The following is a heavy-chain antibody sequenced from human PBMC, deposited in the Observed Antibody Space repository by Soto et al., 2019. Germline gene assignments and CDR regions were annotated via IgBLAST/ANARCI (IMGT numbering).Heavy chain of an antibody. V-gene: IGHV2-5*02. D-gene: IGHD2-8*01. Sequence: QITLKESGPTLVKPTQTLTLTCTFSGFSLSTSGVGVGWLRQPPGKALEWLALIYWDDDKRYSPSLKSRLTLTKDTSKNQVVLTMTNMDPVDTATYYCAHKLGWSGNGDYFDYWGQGTLVTVSS. CDR3: AHKLGWSGNGDYFDY. CDR2: IYWDDDK. J-gene: IGHJ4*02. CDR1: GFSLSTSGVG.